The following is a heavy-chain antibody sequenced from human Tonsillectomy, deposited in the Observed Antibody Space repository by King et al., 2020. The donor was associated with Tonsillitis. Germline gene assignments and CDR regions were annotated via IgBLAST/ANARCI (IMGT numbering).Heavy chain of an antibody. D-gene: IGHD6-13*01. V-gene: IGHV3-9*01. CDR1: GFSFDDYA. J-gene: IGHJ3*01. CDR3: AKDKGAATGTDEAFDF. Sequence: VQLVESGGGLVQPGRSLRLSCAASGFSFDDYAMHWVRQAPGKGLEWVSGISWNSGSRGYADSVKGRFTISSDNAKNSLYLQMNSLRAEDTALYYCAKDKGAATGTDEAFDFWGQGTVVTVSS. CDR2: ISWNSGSR.